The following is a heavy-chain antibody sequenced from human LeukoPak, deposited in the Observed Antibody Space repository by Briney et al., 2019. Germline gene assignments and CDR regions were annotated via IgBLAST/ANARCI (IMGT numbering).Heavy chain of an antibody. D-gene: IGHD6-19*01. CDR1: GFTFNNYA. V-gene: IGHV3-23*01. J-gene: IGHJ6*03. CDR3: AKGPVRDYYYYMDV. CDR2: ISGSGGST. Sequence: GGSLRLSCVASGFTFNNYAISRVRQAPGKGLEWVSGISGSGGSTNYVDSVKGRFTISRDNSKNTLYLQMNSLRAEDTAEYYCAKGPVRDYYYYMDVWGRGITVTVSS.